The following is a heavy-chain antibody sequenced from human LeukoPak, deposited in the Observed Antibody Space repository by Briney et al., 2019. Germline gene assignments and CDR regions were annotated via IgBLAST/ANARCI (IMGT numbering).Heavy chain of an antibody. CDR1: GGSITSTNW. V-gene: IGHV4-4*02. Sequence: SSGTQSLTCGVSGGSITSTNWWSWVRQPPGQGLEWIGEISLSGLTNYNPSLKSRVTMALDKSKNHLSLNLTSVTAADTAVYYCSRENGAFSPFGYWGQGTLVTVPS. D-gene: IGHD2-8*01. CDR2: ISLSGLT. CDR3: SRENGAFSPFGY. J-gene: IGHJ4*02.